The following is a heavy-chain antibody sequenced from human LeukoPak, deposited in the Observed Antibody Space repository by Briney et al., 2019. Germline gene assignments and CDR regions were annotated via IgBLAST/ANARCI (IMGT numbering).Heavy chain of an antibody. J-gene: IGHJ4*02. CDR3: ARLKGGSPRGY. CDR2: IYQSGST. CDR1: GGAISSGGYS. D-gene: IGHD3-16*01. V-gene: IGHV4-30-2*01. Sequence: SETLSLTWAVSGGAISSGGYSWSWIRQPPGKGREWMGYIYQSGSTYYNPSLKSRVTISVDRSKNQFSLKLSSVTAADTAVYYCARLKGGSPRGYWGQGTLVTVSS.